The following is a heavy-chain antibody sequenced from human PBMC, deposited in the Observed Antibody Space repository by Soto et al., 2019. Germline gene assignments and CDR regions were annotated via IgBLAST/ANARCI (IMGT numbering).Heavy chain of an antibody. V-gene: IGHV1-3*01. CDR2: INAGNGNT. CDR1: GYTFTSYA. D-gene: IGHD3-22*01. CDR3: AREGAGLGITMIVVEYDY. Sequence: GASVKVSCKASGYTFTSYAMHWVRQAPGQRLEWMGWINAGNGNTKYSQKFQGRVTITRDTSASTAYMELSSLRSEDTAVYYCAREGAGLGITMIVVEYDYWGQGTLVTVSS. J-gene: IGHJ4*02.